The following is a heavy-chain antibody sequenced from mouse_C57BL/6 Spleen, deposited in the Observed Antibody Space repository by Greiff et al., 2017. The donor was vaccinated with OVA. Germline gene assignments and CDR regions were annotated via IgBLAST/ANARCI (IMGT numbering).Heavy chain of an antibody. CDR1: GYTFTSYW. V-gene: IGHV1-53*01. Sequence: VQLQQSGTELVKPGASVKLSCKASGYTFTSYWMHWVKQRPGQGLEWIGNINPSNGGTNYNEKFKSKATLTVDKSSSTAYMKLRDLTSEESAVYYSARKGYYDGGSWGWYFDVWGTGTTVTVSS. CDR3: ARKGYYDGGSWGWYFDV. CDR2: INPSNGGT. J-gene: IGHJ1*03. D-gene: IGHD1-1*01.